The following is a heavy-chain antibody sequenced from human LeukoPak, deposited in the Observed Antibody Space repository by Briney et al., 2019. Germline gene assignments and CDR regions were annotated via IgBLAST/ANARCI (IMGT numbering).Heavy chain of an antibody. CDR2: IIPIFGTA. Sequence: SVKVSCKASGCTFSSYAISWVRQAPGQGLEWMGGIIPIFGTANYAQKFQGRATITADESTSTAYMELRSLRSEDTAVYYCARAEHGSGYYSSLDVWGKGTPVTVSS. J-gene: IGHJ6*03. CDR1: GCTFSSYA. CDR3: ARAEHGSGYYSSLDV. D-gene: IGHD3-10*01. V-gene: IGHV1-69*13.